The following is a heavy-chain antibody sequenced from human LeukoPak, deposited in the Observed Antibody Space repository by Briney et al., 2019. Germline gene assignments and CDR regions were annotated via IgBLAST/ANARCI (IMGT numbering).Heavy chain of an antibody. CDR2: IIPIFGTA. D-gene: IGHD4-17*01. Sequence: GASVKVSCKASGGTFSSYAISWVRQAPGQGLEWMGGIIPIFGTANYAQKFQGRVTITADESTSTAYMELSSLRSEDTAVYYCARDTTVTPFYYGMDVWGQGTTVTVSS. J-gene: IGHJ6*02. CDR1: GGTFSSYA. V-gene: IGHV1-69*13. CDR3: ARDTTVTPFYYGMDV.